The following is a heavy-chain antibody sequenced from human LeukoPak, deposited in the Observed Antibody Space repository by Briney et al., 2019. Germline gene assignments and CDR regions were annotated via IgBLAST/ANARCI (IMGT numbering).Heavy chain of an antibody. V-gene: IGHV1-69*06. CDR2: IIPIFGTA. CDR1: GGTFSSYA. D-gene: IGHD2-2*01. CDR3: AFRNCSSTSCYVRYYFDY. Sequence: ASVKVSCKASGGTFSSYAISWVRQAPGQGLEWMGGIIPIFGTANYAQKFQGRVTITADKSTSTAYMELSSLRSEDTAVYYCAFRNCSSTSCYVRYYFDYWGQGTLVTVSS. J-gene: IGHJ4*02.